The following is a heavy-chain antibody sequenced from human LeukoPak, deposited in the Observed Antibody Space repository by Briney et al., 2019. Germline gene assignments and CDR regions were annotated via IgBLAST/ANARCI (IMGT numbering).Heavy chain of an antibody. D-gene: IGHD3-10*01. CDR2: ISSSGSAM. V-gene: IGHV3-11*01. Sequence: GGSLRLSCAASAFTFSDYYMSWIRQGPGKGLEWVSYISSSGSAMYYSDSVKGRFTISRDNSKTSLFLQMNSLRAEDTAVYYCARVPDYGSGRPSPAYYYGMDVWGQGTTVTVSS. CDR3: ARVPDYGSGRPSPAYYYGMDV. J-gene: IGHJ6*02. CDR1: AFTFSDYY.